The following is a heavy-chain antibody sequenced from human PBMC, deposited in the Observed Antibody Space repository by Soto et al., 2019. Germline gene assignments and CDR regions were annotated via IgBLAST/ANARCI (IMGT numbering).Heavy chain of an antibody. CDR3: ARDDGINVLNY. V-gene: IGHV3-33*01. Sequence: QVQLVESGGGVVQPGRSLRLSCTASGFDFSSHGFHWVRQAPGKGLEWVSAIWHDGSRKYYADSVQGRFTVSRDDPKSTLYLQMNSLRADDTAVYHCARDDGINVLNYWGQGTLVTVSS. D-gene: IGHD2-15*01. CDR1: GFDFSSHG. CDR2: IWHDGSRK. J-gene: IGHJ4*02.